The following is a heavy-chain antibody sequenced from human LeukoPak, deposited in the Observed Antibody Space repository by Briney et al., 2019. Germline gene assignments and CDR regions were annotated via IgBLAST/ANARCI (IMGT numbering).Heavy chain of an antibody. CDR1: GFTFSSYW. CDR3: ARNMIVVVITEVGAFDI. D-gene: IGHD3-22*01. CDR2: IKQDGSEK. Sequence: GGSLRLSCAASGFTFSSYWMSWVRQAPGKGLEWVANIKQDGSEKYYVDSVKGRFTISRDNAENSLYLQMNSLRAEDTAVYYCARNMIVVVITEVGAFDIWGQGTMVTVSS. J-gene: IGHJ3*02. V-gene: IGHV3-7*01.